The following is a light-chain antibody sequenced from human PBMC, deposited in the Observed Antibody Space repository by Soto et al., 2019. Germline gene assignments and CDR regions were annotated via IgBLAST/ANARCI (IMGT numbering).Light chain of an antibody. CDR2: GNS. V-gene: IGLV1-40*01. CDR3: QSYDSSLNV. J-gene: IGLJ1*01. Sequence: QSVLPQPPSVSGAPGQRVTISCTGSSPNIGAGYDVHWYQQLPGTAPKLLIYGNSNRPSGVPDRFSGSKSGTSASLAITGLQAEDEADYYCQSYDSSLNVFGTGTKVTVL. CDR1: SPNIGAGYD.